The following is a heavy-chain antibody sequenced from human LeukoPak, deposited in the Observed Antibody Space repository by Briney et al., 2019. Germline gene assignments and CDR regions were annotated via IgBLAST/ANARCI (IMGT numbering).Heavy chain of an antibody. CDR3: ARGEYSSSWYWDY. CDR1: RYTFTGYY. Sequence: GASVKVSCKASRYTFTGYYMHWVRQAPGQGLEWMGWINPNSGGTNYAQKFQGRVTMTRDTSISTAYMELSRLRSDVMAVYYCARGEYSSSWYWDYWGQGTLVTLSS. CDR2: INPNSGGT. D-gene: IGHD6-13*01. V-gene: IGHV1-2*02. J-gene: IGHJ4*02.